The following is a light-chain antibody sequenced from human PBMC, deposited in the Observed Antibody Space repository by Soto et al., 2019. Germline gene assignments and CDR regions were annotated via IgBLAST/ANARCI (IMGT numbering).Light chain of an antibody. CDR2: GNT. J-gene: IGLJ1*01. CDR1: SSNIGSTYD. CDR3: QSYDDSLSVHYV. V-gene: IGLV1-40*01. Sequence: QSVLTQPPSVSGAPGQRVTISCTGSSSNIGSTYDVQWYQQLPGTAPKLLIHGNTDRPSGVPDRLSGSKSGTSASLAIFGFQADDEADYYCQSYDDSLSVHYVFGTGTKVTVL.